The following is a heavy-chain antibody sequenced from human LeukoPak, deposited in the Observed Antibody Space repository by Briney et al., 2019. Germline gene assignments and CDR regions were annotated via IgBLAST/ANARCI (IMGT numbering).Heavy chain of an antibody. V-gene: IGHV3-23*01. J-gene: IGHJ4*02. CDR3: ASASGGSCTYCADY. CDR2: ISGSGGST. D-gene: IGHD2-15*01. Sequence: GGSLRLSCAASGFTFSSYAMSWVRQAPGKGLEWVSAISGSGGSTYYADSVKGRFTISRDNSKKTLYLQMNSLRAEDTAVYYCASASGGSCTYCADYWGQGTLVTVSS. CDR1: GFTFSSYA.